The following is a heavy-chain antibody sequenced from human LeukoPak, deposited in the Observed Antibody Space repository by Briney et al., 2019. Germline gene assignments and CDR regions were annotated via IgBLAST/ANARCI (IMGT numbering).Heavy chain of an antibody. CDR1: GYSFISYW. CDR2: IYPGDSDT. CDR3: ARHRRDDSRTLDY. D-gene: IGHD6-13*01. V-gene: IGHV5-51*01. Sequence: GESLKISCKGSGYSFISYWIVWVRQMPGKGPEWMGIIYPGDSDTRYSPSFQGQVTISAVKSINTAYLQWSSLRASDTAMYYCARHRRDDSRTLDYWGQGTLVTVSS. J-gene: IGHJ4*02.